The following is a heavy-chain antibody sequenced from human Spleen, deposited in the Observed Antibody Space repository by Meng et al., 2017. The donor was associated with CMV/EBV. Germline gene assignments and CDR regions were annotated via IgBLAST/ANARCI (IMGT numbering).Heavy chain of an antibody. CDR1: GYTFTAHY. CDR2: ISAYNGNT. V-gene: IGHV1-18*04. CDR3: ARDSGSYGDYYYGMDV. Sequence: ASVKVSCKASGYTFTAHYFHWVRQAPGQGLEWMGWISAYNGNTNYAQKLQGRVTMTTDTSTSTAYMELRSLRSDDTAVYYCARDSGSYGDYYYGMDVWGQGTTVTVSS. D-gene: IGHD1-26*01. J-gene: IGHJ6*02.